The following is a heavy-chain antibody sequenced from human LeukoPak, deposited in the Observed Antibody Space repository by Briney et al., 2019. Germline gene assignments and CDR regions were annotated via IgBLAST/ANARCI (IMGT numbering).Heavy chain of an antibody. V-gene: IGHV3-23*01. CDR1: GFTFSSYA. D-gene: IGHD3-22*01. J-gene: IGHJ4*02. CDR3: AKGYYYDSSGYYYWGVFDY. Sequence: GGSLRLSCAASGFTFSSYAMSWVRQAPGKGLKWVSAISGSGGSTYYADSVKGRFTISRDNSKNTLYLQMNSLRAEDTAVYYCAKGYYYDSSGYYYWGVFDYWGQGTLVTVSS. CDR2: ISGSGGST.